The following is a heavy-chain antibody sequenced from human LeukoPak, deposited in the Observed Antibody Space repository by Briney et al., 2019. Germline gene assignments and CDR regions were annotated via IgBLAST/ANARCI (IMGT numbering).Heavy chain of an antibody. V-gene: IGHV3-23*01. D-gene: IGHD3-16*02. CDR2: ISGSGSST. J-gene: IGHJ3*02. CDR3: ANGYTSTYYNALDI. Sequence: GGSLRLSCAASGFTFSNYGMSWVRQAPGKGLEWVSAISGSGSSTYYADSVKSRFTISRDNAKNTLYLQMSSLRVEDTAVYYCANGYTSTYYNALDIRGQGTMVTVSS. CDR1: GFTFSNYG.